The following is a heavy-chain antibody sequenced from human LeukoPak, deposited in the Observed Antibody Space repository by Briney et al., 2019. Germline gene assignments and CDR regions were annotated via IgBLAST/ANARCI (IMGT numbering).Heavy chain of an antibody. J-gene: IGHJ4*02. CDR1: GGSISSYY. Sequence: SETLCLTCADSGGSISSYYWCWIRQPAGKGLEWIARIYTGGGTDYTTSLTSRVTLSVDTSKKQFSLKLSAVTAADTAVYYCSSEHYYGSGSYYSYWGQGTLVTVSS. CDR2: IYTGGGT. D-gene: IGHD3-10*01. V-gene: IGHV4-59*10. CDR3: SSEHYYGSGSYYSY.